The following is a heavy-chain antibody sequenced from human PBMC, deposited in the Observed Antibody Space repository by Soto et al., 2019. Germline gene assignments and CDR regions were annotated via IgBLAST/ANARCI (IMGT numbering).Heavy chain of an antibody. CDR3: ARDGGPVDAFDI. D-gene: IGHD3-3*01. CDR1: GGSISSYY. Sequence: SETLSLTCTVSGGSISSYYWSWIRQPPGKGLEWIGYIYYSGSTNYNPSLKSRVTISVDTSKNQFSLKLSSVTAADTAVYYCARDGGPVDAFDIWGQGTMVTVSS. V-gene: IGHV4-59*01. CDR2: IYYSGST. J-gene: IGHJ3*02.